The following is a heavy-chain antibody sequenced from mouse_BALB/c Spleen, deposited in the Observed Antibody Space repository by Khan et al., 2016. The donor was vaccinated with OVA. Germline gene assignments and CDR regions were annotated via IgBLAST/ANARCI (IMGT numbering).Heavy chain of an antibody. CDR1: GYTFTTSW. CDR2: INPTSGYT. J-gene: IGHJ2*01. V-gene: IGHV1-7*01. CDR3: KRDRIDY. Sequence: QVQLKESGAELAKPGASVKMSCKASGYTFTTSWMHWVKQMPGQGLEWIGYINPTSGYTDYNEKFKDRATLSADKSSSTAYMQMSSLTSEDSAVYYCKRDRIDYWGQGTTLTVSS.